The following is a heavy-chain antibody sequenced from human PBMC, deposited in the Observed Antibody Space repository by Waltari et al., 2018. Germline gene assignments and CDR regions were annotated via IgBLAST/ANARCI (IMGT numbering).Heavy chain of an antibody. D-gene: IGHD5-12*01. CDR3: GVYDSRFYVDY. CDR1: GFTLASYH. V-gene: IGHV3-74*01. Sequence: EVQLVESGGGSVQPGGSLRLSCAASGFTLASYHMHWVRQAPGKGLVWVLRIMNGHEGDSPSYADSVSGLFTVSRDNAKNTVDLQLNSLRVEDTANCATGVYDSRFYVDYWGQGTLVTVTS. CDR2: IMNGHEGDSP. J-gene: IGHJ4*02.